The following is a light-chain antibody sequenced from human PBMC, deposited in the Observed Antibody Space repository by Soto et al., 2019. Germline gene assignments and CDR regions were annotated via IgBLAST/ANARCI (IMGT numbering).Light chain of an antibody. CDR2: EVN. Sequence: QTVVTQPASVSGSPGQSITISCTGTSSDVGTYTLVSWYQQHPGKAPKLVIYEVNKRPAGVSKRFSGSRSGDTASLTISGLQAEDEADYYCSSYAGPITFYVFGTGTKLTVL. CDR3: SSYAGPITFYV. CDR1: SSDVGTYTL. V-gene: IGLV2-23*02. J-gene: IGLJ1*01.